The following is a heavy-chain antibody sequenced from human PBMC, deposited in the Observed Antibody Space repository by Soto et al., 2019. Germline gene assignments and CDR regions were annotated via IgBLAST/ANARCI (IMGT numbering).Heavy chain of an antibody. CDR2: MNPNTGNT. CDR3: ARERAYGMDV. V-gene: IGHV1-8*01. CDR1: GYTFSSYD. J-gene: IGHJ6*02. Sequence: QVQLVQSGAEVKKPGASVKVSCKASGYTFSSYDINWVRQATGQGLEWMGWMNPNTGNTVYAQKFPGRVPMTRNTSISTAYMALSSLRSEVTAVYYCARERAYGMDVWGQGTTVTVSS.